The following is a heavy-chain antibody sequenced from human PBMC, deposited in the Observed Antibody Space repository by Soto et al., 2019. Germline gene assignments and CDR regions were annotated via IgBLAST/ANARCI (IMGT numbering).Heavy chain of an antibody. J-gene: IGHJ6*02. Sequence: SGKVSFKASCYTFTSYGISWVRQAPGQGLEWMGWISAYNGNTGYAQKFQGRVTMTRDTSISTAYMELNSLRSEDTAVYYCARGRRYCTTTSCYPPALFPYGMDVWGQGTTVTVSS. CDR3: ARGRRYCTTTSCYPPALFPYGMDV. CDR1: CYTFTSYG. CDR2: ISAYNGNT. D-gene: IGHD2-2*01. V-gene: IGHV1-18*04.